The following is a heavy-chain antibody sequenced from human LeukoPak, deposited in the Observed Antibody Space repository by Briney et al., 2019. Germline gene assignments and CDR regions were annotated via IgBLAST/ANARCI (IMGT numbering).Heavy chain of an antibody. V-gene: IGHV4-61*08. CDR2: IYYSGST. CDR3: ASHYSGYNWGVDY. Sequence: SETLSLTCTVSGGSISSGAYYWSWIRQSPGKGLQWIGYIYYSGSTNYNPSLKSRVTISVDTSKNQFSLRLTSVTAADTAVYYCASHYSGYNWGVDYWGQGTLVTVFS. J-gene: IGHJ4*02. D-gene: IGHD5-12*01. CDR1: GGSISSGAYY.